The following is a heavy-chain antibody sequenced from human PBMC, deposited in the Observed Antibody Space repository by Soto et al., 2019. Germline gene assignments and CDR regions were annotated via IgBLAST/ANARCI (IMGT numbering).Heavy chain of an antibody. J-gene: IGHJ4*02. CDR3: AHAIAIFGVVITYYFDY. D-gene: IGHD3-3*01. V-gene: IGHV2-5*02. Sequence: SGPTLVNPTQTLTLTCTFSGFSPSTSGEVVGWIRQPPGKALEWLAVIYWDDDKRYTPSLKSRLTITKDTSKNQVVLTMTNMDPVDTATYYCAHAIAIFGVVITYYFDYWGQGILVTVSS. CDR1: GFSPSTSGEV. CDR2: IYWDDDK.